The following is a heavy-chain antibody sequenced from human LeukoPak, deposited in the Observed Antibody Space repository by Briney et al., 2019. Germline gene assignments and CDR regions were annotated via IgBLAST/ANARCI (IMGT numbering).Heavy chain of an antibody. V-gene: IGHV4-59*01. CDR1: GGSISSYY. CDR3: ARADCSGGSCYRSQGAFDI. D-gene: IGHD2-15*01. Sequence: SETLSLTCTVSGGSISSYYWSWIRQPPGKGLEWIGYIYYSGSTNYNPSLKSRVTILVDTSKNQFSLKLSSVTAADTAVYYCARADCSGGSCYRSQGAFDIWGQGTMVTVSS. CDR2: IYYSGST. J-gene: IGHJ3*02.